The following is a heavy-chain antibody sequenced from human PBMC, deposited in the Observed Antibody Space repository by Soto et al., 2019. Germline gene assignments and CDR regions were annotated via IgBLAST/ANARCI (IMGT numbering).Heavy chain of an antibody. CDR3: ARRRDGYSNTMGYYYGMDV. J-gene: IGHJ6*02. CDR2: ISYDGSNK. V-gene: IGHV3-30-3*01. D-gene: IGHD5-12*01. CDR1: GFTFSSYA. Sequence: GGSLRLFCAASGFTFSSYAMHWVRQAPGKGLEWVAVISYDGSNKYYADSVKGRFTISRDNSKNTLYLQMNSLRAEDTAVYYCARRRDGYSNTMGYYYGMDVWGQGTTVTVSS.